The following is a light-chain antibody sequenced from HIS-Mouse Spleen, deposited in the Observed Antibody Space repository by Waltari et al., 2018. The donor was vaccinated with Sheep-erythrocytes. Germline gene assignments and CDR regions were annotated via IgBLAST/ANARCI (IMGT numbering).Light chain of an antibody. Sequence: SALTQPASVSGSPGQSITISCTGTSSDVGSYNLVSLYQQHPGKAPKLMIYEGSKRPSGVSNRFSGSKSGNTASLTISGLQAEDEADYYCCSYAGSSTPWVFGGGTKLTVL. CDR2: EGS. J-gene: IGLJ3*02. V-gene: IGLV2-23*01. CDR3: CSYAGSSTPWV. CDR1: SSDVGSYNL.